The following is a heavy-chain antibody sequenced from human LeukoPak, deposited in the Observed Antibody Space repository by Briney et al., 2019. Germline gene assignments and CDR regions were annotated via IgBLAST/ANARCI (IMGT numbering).Heavy chain of an antibody. V-gene: IGHV4-4*07. CDR2: IYTSGST. D-gene: IGHD6-6*01. CDR3: AKSSSSSPHYYYYYMDV. Sequence: SETLSLTCTVAGGSISSYYWSWIRQPAGKGLEWIGRIYTSGSTNYNPSLKSRVTMSVDTSKNQFSLKLSSVTAADTAVYYCAKSSSSSPHYYYYYMDVWGKGTTVTVSS. J-gene: IGHJ6*03. CDR1: GGSISSYY.